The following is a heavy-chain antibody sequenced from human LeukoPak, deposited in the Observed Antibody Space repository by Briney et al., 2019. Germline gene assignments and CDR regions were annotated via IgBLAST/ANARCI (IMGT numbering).Heavy chain of an antibody. CDR3: AKDGGGNCYDPIDY. CDR2: ITDSGRST. V-gene: IGHV3-23*01. D-gene: IGHD2-21*01. Sequence: GGPLRLSCAFSGFTFSNYAMSWVRQAPGKGREWISGITDSGRSTYYADSVRGRFTISRDKSKNTLYLQMNSLRAEDTALYYCAKDGGGNCYDPIDYWGQGILVTVSS. CDR1: GFTFSNYA. J-gene: IGHJ4*02.